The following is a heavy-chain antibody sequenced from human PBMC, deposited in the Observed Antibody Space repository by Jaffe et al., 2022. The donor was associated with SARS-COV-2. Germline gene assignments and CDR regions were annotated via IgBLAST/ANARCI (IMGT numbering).Heavy chain of an antibody. D-gene: IGHD3-10*01. Sequence: QLQLQESGPGLVKPSETLSLTCTVSGGSISASIHYWGWIRQSPGKGLEWIGNIYYGGNTFYNPSLKSRITMSVDTSRSQFSLKLSSVTAADTAVYYCTRRPRKGGVTWSYDYGMDVWGQGTTVTVSS. CDR1: GGSISASIHY. CDR3: TRRPRKGGVTWSYDYGMDV. J-gene: IGHJ6*02. V-gene: IGHV4-39*01. CDR2: IYYGGNT.